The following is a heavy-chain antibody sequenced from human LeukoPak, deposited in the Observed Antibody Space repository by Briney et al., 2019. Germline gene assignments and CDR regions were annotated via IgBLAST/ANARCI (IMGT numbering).Heavy chain of an antibody. CDR2: ISFSGSNV. CDR3: AKPTTGSPTAARLDY. J-gene: IGHJ4*02. Sequence: PGGSLRLSCAASGFTFSSYGMYWVRQAPGKGLEWVSYISFSGSNVHYADSVKGRFTISRDNSKSTLFLQMNSLRPEDTAVYYCAKPTTGSPTAARLDYWGQGTLVTVSS. CDR1: GFTFSSYG. D-gene: IGHD1-1*01. V-gene: IGHV3-30*02.